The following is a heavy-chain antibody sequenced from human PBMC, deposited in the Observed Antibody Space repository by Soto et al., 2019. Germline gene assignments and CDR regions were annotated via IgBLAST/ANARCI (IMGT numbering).Heavy chain of an antibody. V-gene: IGHV3-23*01. CDR3: AKDMRPDGVWDFDS. CDR1: GFTFSTYT. J-gene: IGHJ4*02. D-gene: IGHD4-17*01. CDR2: IAQNGGT. Sequence: EGQLLESGGGLVQPGASLRLSCATSGFTFSTYTMAWVRQAPGRGPEWVSGIAQNGGTYYADSVKGQFTISRDNSRNTVSLQMTALKGEDTAIYYCAKDMRPDGVWDFDSWGQGTLVTVAS.